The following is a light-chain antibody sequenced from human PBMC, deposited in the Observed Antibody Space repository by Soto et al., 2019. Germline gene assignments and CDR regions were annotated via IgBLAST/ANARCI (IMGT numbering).Light chain of an antibody. CDR2: GAS. Sequence: EVVMTQSAATLSVSPGDGATLSCRASQSVSRNLAWYQQKPGQAPGLLISGASTRATGIPARFSGSGSGTEFTLSISSLQSEDFAVYYCQQYVDWPWTFGQGTKVEVK. V-gene: IGKV3-15*01. CDR3: QQYVDWPWT. CDR1: QSVSRN. J-gene: IGKJ1*01.